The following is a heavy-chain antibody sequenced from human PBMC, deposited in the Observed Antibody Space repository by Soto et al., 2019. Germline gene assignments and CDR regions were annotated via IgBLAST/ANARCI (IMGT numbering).Heavy chain of an antibody. CDR3: ARDSCSGGSCYSDY. V-gene: IGHV3-74*01. CDR1: GFTFSSYW. J-gene: IGHJ4*02. CDR2: INSDGSST. Sequence: GESLKISCAASGFTFSSYWMHWVRQAPGKGLVWVSRINSDGSSTSYADSVKGRFTISRDNAKNTLYLQMNSLRAEDTAVYYCARDSCSGGSCYSDYWGQGTLVTVSS. D-gene: IGHD2-15*01.